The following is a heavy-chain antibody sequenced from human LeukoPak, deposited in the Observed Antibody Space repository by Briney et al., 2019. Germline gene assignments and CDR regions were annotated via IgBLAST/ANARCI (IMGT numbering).Heavy chain of an antibody. CDR1: GYSFTSYW. D-gene: IGHD2-2*01. CDR2: IYPGDSDT. CDR3: AGLEYQPLHTYYYYGMDV. V-gene: IGHV5-51*01. J-gene: IGHJ6*02. Sequence: RLGESLKISCKGSGYSFTSYWIGWVRQMPGKGLEWMGIIYPGDSDTRYSPSFQGQVTISADKSISTAYLQWSSLKASDTAMYYCAGLEYQPLHTYYYYGMDVWGQGTTVTVSS.